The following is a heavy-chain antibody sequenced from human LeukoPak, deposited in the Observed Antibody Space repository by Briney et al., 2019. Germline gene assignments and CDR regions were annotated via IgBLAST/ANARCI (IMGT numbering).Heavy chain of an antibody. CDR3: GIVGATERSGFDP. Sequence: ASVKVSRKASGYTFTGYYMHWVRQAPGQGLEWMGWINPNSGGTNYAQKFQGRVTMTRDTSNSTAYMELSRLRSDDTAVYYCGIVGATERSGFDPWGQGTLVTVSS. D-gene: IGHD1-26*01. CDR2: INPNSGGT. CDR1: GYTFTGYY. J-gene: IGHJ5*02. V-gene: IGHV1-2*02.